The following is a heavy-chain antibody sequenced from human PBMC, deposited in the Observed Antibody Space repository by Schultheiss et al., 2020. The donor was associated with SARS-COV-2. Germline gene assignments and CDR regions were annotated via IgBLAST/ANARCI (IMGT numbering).Heavy chain of an antibody. CDR1: GYTFTGYY. V-gene: IGHV1-2*02. CDR2: INPNSGGT. CDR3: ARLPGMYYYDIGY. D-gene: IGHD3-22*01. J-gene: IGHJ4*02. Sequence: ASVKVSCKASGYTFTGYYMHWVRQAPGQGLEWMGWINPNSGGTNYAQKFQGRVTMTRDTSISTAYMELSRLRSDDTAVYYCARLPGMYYYDIGYWGQGTLVTVSS.